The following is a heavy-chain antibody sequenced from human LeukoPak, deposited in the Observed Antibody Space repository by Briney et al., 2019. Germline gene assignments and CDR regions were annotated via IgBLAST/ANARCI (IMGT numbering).Heavy chain of an antibody. V-gene: IGHV3-21*01. D-gene: IGHD2/OR15-2a*01. CDR1: GFTFSTSD. CDR3: VRDFTF. Sequence: GRSLRLSCAASGFTFSTSDMIWVRQAPGMGLEWLSTITRDGPRIYYAGSVQGRFTISRDNAKNSVYLQMNGLRAEDTAIYYCVRDFTFWGQGTLVSVSS. CDR2: ITRDGPRI. J-gene: IGHJ4*02.